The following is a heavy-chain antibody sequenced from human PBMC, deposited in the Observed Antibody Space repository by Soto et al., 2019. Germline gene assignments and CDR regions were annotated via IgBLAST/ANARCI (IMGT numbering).Heavy chain of an antibody. CDR3: AKGPDVRQYDY. V-gene: IGHV3-23*01. CDR1: GMTFSSCA. CDR2: VSGSGGST. J-gene: IGHJ4*02. Sequence: GVALRLSGAASGMTFSSCARSWVRKVPGKGLEWVSAVSGSGGSTYYAESVKGRFTISRDNSKNTLYLQMNSLRAAATAVYSCAKGPDVRQYDYWGPGTLVTVSS.